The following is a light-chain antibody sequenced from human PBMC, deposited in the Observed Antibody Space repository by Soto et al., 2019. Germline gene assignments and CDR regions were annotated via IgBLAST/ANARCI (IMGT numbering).Light chain of an antibody. V-gene: IGKV3-20*01. J-gene: IGKJ1*01. CDR2: GAS. Sequence: EIVLTQSPGTLSLSPGEGATLSSRASQSVSSSYLAWYQQKPGQAPRLLIYGASSRATGIPDRFSGSGSGTDFTLTISRLEPEDFAVYYCQQYGSSPPWTFGQGTKVEIK. CDR3: QQYGSSPPWT. CDR1: QSVSSSY.